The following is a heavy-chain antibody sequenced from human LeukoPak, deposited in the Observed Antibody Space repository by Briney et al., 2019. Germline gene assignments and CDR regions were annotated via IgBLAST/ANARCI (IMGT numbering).Heavy chain of an antibody. CDR3: ARLGSLFVVVPAATMSYP. J-gene: IGHJ5*02. V-gene: IGHV1-2*06. D-gene: IGHD2-2*01. Sequence: RASVKVSCKASGYTFSGYYMHWVRQAPGQGLEWMGRINPNSGGTNYAQKFQGRVTMTRDTSISTAYMELSSLRSDDTAVYYCARLGSLFVVVPAATMSYPWGQGTLGTVSS. CDR1: GYTFSGYY. CDR2: INPNSGGT.